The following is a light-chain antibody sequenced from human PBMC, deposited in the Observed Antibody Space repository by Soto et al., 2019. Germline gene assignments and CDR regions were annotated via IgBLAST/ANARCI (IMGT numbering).Light chain of an antibody. J-gene: IGKJ4*01. CDR3: QQYYDWPLVT. Sequence: MTQSPATLSVSPGERVTFSCRASQSISTNLAWYQQKPGQAPRLLIYAASTRATHIPDRFSGSGSETAFTLSVSSLQSEDFAIYYCQQYYDWPLVTFGGGTRVEI. CDR2: AAS. V-gene: IGKV3-15*01. CDR1: QSISTN.